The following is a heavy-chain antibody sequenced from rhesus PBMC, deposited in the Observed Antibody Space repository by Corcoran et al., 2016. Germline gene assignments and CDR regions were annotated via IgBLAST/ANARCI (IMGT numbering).Heavy chain of an antibody. D-gene: IGHD1-26*01. Sequence: QVTLKESGPALVKPTQTLTLTCTFSGFSLTTSGMGVGWSRQPPGKALEWLALIYWDDDKRYSTSLKSRLTISKDTSKNQVVLTMTNMDPVDTATYYCARYNWNYGYFDYWGQGVLVTVSS. V-gene: IGHV2-174*01. CDR2: IYWDDDK. J-gene: IGHJ4*01. CDR1: GFSLTTSGMG. CDR3: ARYNWNYGYFDY.